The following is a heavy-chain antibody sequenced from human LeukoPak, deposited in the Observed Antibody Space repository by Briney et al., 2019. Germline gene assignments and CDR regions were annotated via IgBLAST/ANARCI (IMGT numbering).Heavy chain of an antibody. D-gene: IGHD1/OR15-1a*01. CDR2: VYRSGDT. J-gene: IGHJ4*02. CDR1: GGSINNNKW. Sequence: PSETLSLTCAVSGGSINNNKWWSWVRQPPGKGLEWIGEVYRSGDTNYNPSLESRVTITVDKSKDHVSLRLNSVTAADMAVYYRARHMTPPGTRGFDYWGQGTLVTVSS. CDR3: ARHMTPPGTRGFDY. V-gene: IGHV4-4*02.